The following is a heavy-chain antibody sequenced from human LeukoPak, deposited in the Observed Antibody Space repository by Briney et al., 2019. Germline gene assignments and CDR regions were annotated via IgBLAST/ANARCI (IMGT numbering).Heavy chain of an antibody. V-gene: IGHV4-31*03. CDR2: IYYSGST. J-gene: IGHJ5*02. CDR1: GGSISSGGYY. CDR3: ARVPVLIYWFDP. Sequence: SETLSLTCTVSGGSISSGGYYWSWIRQHPGKGLEWIGYIYYSGSTYYNPSLKSRVTISVDTSKSQFSLKLSSVTAADTAVYYCARVPVLIYWFDPWGQGTLVTVSS. D-gene: IGHD3-10*01.